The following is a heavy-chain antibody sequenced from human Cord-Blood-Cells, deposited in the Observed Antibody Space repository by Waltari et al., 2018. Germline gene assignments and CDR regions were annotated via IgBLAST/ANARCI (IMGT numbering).Heavy chain of an antibody. CDR3: ARGRRSGSYWYFDL. V-gene: IGHV3-21*01. CDR2: ISSSSSYI. D-gene: IGHD1-26*01. CDR1: GFTFSSYS. J-gene: IGHJ2*01. Sequence: EVQLVESGGGLVKPGGSLRLSCAASGFTFSSYSRNWVRQAPGKVLEWVSSISSSSSYIYYADSVKGRFTISRDNAKNSLYLQMNSLRAEDTAVYYCARGRRSGSYWYFDLWGRGTLVTVSS.